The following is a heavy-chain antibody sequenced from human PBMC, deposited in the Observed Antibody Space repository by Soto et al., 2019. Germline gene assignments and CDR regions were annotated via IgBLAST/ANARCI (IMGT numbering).Heavy chain of an antibody. CDR2: IYSGGST. CDR3: GRHAYSGGWYGYFDL. D-gene: IGHD6-19*01. CDR1: GFTVSSNY. V-gene: IGHV3-53*04. Sequence: EVQLVESGGGLVQPGGSLRLSFAASGFTVSSNYMSWVRQAPGKGLEWVSVIYSGGSTYYADSVKGRFTISRHNSKDTLDRQMNSLRAKDTALYYCGRHAYSGGWYGYFDLGGRGTVVTVSS. J-gene: IGHJ2*01.